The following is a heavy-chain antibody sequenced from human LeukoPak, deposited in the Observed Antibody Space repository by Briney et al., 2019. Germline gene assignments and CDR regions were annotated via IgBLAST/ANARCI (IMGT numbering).Heavy chain of an antibody. CDR1: GGSISSYY. CDR2: IYYSGST. Sequence: SETLSLTCTVSGGSISSYYWSWIRQPPGKGLEWIGYIYYSGSTNYNPSLKSRVTISVDTSKNQFSLKLSSVTAADTAVYHCARGPGEVRGVITNLSYYWGQGTLVTVSS. D-gene: IGHD3-10*01. CDR3: ARGPGEVRGVITNLSYY. J-gene: IGHJ4*02. V-gene: IGHV4-59*08.